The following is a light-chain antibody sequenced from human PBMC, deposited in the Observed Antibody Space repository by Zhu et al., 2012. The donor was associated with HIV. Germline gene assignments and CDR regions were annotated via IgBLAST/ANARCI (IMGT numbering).Light chain of an antibody. CDR2: GAS. CDR1: QNVNSN. V-gene: IGKV3-20*01. CDR3: QQYGSSPLT. Sequence: EIVMTQSPATLSVSPGERASLSCRASQNVNSNLAWYQQKPGQAPRVIIYGASTRATGIPARFSGSGSGTDFTLTISRLEPEDFAVYYCQQYGSSPLTFGGGTKVEIK. J-gene: IGKJ4*01.